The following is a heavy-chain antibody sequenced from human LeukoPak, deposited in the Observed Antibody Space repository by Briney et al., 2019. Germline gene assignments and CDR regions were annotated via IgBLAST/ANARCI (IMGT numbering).Heavy chain of an antibody. Sequence: GGSLRLSCAASGFTFSSYAMHWVRQAPGKGLEWVSSISSSSSYIYYADSVKGRFTISRDNAKNSLYLQMNSLRAEDTAVYYCASQSAAGTFDYWGQGTLVTVSS. V-gene: IGHV3-21*01. D-gene: IGHD6-13*01. J-gene: IGHJ4*02. CDR2: ISSSSSYI. CDR3: ASQSAAGTFDY. CDR1: GFTFSSYA.